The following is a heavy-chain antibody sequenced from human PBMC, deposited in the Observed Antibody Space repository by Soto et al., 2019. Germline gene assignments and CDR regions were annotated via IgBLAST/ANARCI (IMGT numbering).Heavy chain of an antibody. Sequence: EVQLLESGGGLVQPGGSLRLSCAASGFTFSSYAMNWVRQAPGKGLEWVSVISGSGGSTYYADAVKGRFTISRDNSKNTLDLQMKSLRAEATAVYYCAKRTVGWYFDLWGRGTLVTVSS. D-gene: IGHD4-17*01. CDR2: ISGSGGST. CDR1: GFTFSSYA. V-gene: IGHV3-23*01. CDR3: AKRTVGWYFDL. J-gene: IGHJ2*01.